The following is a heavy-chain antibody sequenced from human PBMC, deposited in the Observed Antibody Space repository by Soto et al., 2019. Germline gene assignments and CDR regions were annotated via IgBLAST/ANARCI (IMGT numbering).Heavy chain of an antibody. CDR1: GFTFSSYA. Sequence: EVQLLESGGGLVQPGGSLRLSCAASGFTFSSYAMSWVRQAPGKGLEWVSAISGSGGSKYYADSVKGRFTISRDNSKNTLYLQMNSLRAEDTAVYYCATPYSGYDNYYYYYMDVWGKGTTVTVSS. CDR3: ATPYSGYDNYYYYYMDV. V-gene: IGHV3-23*01. J-gene: IGHJ6*03. D-gene: IGHD5-12*01. CDR2: ISGSGGSK.